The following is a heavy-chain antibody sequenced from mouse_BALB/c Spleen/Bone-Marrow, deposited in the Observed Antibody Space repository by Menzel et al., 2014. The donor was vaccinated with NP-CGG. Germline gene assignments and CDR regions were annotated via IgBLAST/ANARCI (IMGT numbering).Heavy chain of an antibody. D-gene: IGHD3-1*01. CDR2: IWGDGST. J-gene: IGHJ1*01. CDR1: GFSLTGSG. Sequence: VQLQESGPGLVAPSQSLSITCTVSGFSLTGSGVNWVRQPPGKGPEWLGKIWGDGSTDYNSPLKSRLSIIKDNSKSQVFLKMNSLQTDDTARYYCARDRRGLRYFDVWGAGTTVTVSS. CDR3: ARDRRGLRYFDV. V-gene: IGHV2-6-7*01.